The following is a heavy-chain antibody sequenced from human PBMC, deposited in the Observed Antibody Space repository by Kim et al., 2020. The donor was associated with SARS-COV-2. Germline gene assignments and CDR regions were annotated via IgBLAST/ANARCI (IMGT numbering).Heavy chain of an antibody. CDR2: IYYSGST. D-gene: IGHD1-26*01. Sequence: SETLSLTCTVSGDSITNNGYYWSLLRQLPWEGLEYIGYIYYSGSTYYNPSPMDRVTISVDTSKNQFSLELSAVTAADTAFDYCATPSGSYSNDYWGQG. V-gene: IGHV4-31*03. J-gene: IGHJ4*02. CDR1: GDSITNNGYY. CDR3: ATPSGSYSNDY.